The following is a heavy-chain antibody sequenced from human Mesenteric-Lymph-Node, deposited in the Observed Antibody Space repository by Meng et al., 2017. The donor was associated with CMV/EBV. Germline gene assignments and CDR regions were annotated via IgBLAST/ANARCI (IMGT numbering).Heavy chain of an antibody. CDR1: GFTFSSYE. J-gene: IGHJ6*02. CDR3: ARDGCSTSCPSLRGFDYYYYGMDV. D-gene: IGHD2-2*01. V-gene: IGHV3-48*03. Sequence: GGSLRLSCAASGFTFSSYEMNWVRQAPGKGLEWVSYISSSSTTIYYAESVKGRFTISRDNAKNSLFLQMNSLRAEDTAVYYCARDGCSTSCPSLRGFDYYYYGMDVWGQGTTVTVSS. CDR2: ISSSSTTI.